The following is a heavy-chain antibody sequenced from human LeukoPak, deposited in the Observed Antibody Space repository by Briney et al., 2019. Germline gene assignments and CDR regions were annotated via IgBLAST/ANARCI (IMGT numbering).Heavy chain of an antibody. CDR1: GFTFDDYA. D-gene: IGHD3-3*01. Sequence: PGGSLRLSCAASGFTFDDYAMHWVRQAPGKGLEWVSGISWNSGSIGYADSAKGRFTISRDNAKNSLYLQMNSLRAEDTALYYCASTIWSDAFDIWGQGTMVTVSS. CDR2: ISWNSGSI. CDR3: ASTIWSDAFDI. J-gene: IGHJ3*02. V-gene: IGHV3-9*01.